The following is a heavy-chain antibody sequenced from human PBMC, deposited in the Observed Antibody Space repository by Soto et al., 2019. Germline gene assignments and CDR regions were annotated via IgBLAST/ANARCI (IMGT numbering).Heavy chain of an antibody. Sequence: VQLVESGGGVVQPGRSLRLSCAASGFIFSTYAMNWVRQAPGKGLEWVSAITSSGDTTYYAESVRGRFTISRDNSINTLYLHMSSLRTEDTAVFYCAHPRGYGVFDAVDIWGQGTMVTVSS. D-gene: IGHD4-17*01. CDR3: AHPRGYGVFDAVDI. CDR1: GFIFSTYA. V-gene: IGHV3-23*04. J-gene: IGHJ3*02. CDR2: ITSSGDTT.